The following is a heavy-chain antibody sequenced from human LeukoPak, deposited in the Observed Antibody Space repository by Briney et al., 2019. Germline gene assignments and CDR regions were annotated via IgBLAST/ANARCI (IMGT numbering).Heavy chain of an antibody. V-gene: IGHV4-34*01. CDR2: TNHSGST. CDR3: ARGVYSGYDYGWFDP. D-gene: IGHD5-12*01. Sequence: SETLSLTCAVYGGSFSGYYWSWIRQPPGKGLEWIGETNHSGSTNYNPSLKSRVTVSVDTSKNQFSLKLSSVTAADTAVYYCARGVYSGYDYGWFDPWGQGTLVTVSS. CDR1: GGSFSGYY. J-gene: IGHJ5*02.